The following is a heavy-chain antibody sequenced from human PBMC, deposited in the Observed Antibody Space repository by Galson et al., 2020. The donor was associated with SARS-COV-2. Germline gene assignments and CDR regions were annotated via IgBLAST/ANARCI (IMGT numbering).Heavy chain of an antibody. CDR3: ARDPSPWGSSGWCVD. V-gene: IGHV3-30*03. Sequence: GGSLRLSCAASGFMFSNYGMHWVRQAPGKGLEWVAVISHDGSDASYADSVEGRFTISRDNSKNTLFLQMNSLRTEDTAIYYCARDPSPWGSSGWCVDWGQGNLVSVSS. J-gene: IGHJ4*02. CDR2: ISHDGSDA. D-gene: IGHD6-19*01. CDR1: GFMFSNYG.